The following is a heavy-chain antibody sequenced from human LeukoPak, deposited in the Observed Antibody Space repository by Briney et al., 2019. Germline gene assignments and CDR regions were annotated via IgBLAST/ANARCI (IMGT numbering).Heavy chain of an antibody. CDR3: ARENRYCTGGNCYEILGY. V-gene: IGHV1-18*01. Sequence: ASVKVSCKASGYTFTSYGISWVRQAPGQGLEWMGWISAYNGNTNYAQKLQGRVTMTTDTSTSTAYMELRSLRSDDTAVYYCARENRYCTGGNCYEILGYWGQGTLVSVFS. CDR1: GYTFTSYG. D-gene: IGHD2-15*01. CDR2: ISAYNGNT. J-gene: IGHJ4*02.